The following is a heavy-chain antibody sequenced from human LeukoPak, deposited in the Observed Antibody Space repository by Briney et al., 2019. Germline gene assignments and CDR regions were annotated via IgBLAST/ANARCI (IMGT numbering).Heavy chain of an antibody. CDR1: GFTFNNYW. CDR3: AKFPQYYYDSSGY. V-gene: IGHV3-23*01. Sequence: PGGSLRLSCAASGFTFNNYWMHWVRQAPGKGLEWVSAISGSGGSTYYADSVKGRFTISRDNSKNTLYLQTNSLRAEDTAVYYCAKFPQYYYDSSGYWGQGTLVTVSS. CDR2: ISGSGGST. D-gene: IGHD3-22*01. J-gene: IGHJ4*02.